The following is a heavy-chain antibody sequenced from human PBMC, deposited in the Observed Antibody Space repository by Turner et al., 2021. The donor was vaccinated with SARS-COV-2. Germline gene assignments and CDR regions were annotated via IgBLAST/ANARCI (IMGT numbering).Heavy chain of an antibody. CDR2: INYSGTT. V-gene: IGHV4-39*01. D-gene: IGHD3-10*01. CDR1: GGSISSSSYF. CDR3: ARQAAGQGLDY. Sequence: QVQLQESGPGLVKPSETLSLTCTVSGGSISSSSYFWGWIRQPPTKELEWIGSINYSGTTYYNPSLKSRVSLSIDPSKNQCSLNLTSVTAADTALFYCARQAAGQGLDYWGRGILVTVSS. J-gene: IGHJ4*02.